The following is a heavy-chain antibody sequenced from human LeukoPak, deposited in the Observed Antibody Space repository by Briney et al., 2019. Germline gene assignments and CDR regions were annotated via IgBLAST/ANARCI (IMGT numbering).Heavy chain of an antibody. CDR1: GFTFSSYS. Sequence: GGSLRLSCSASGFTFSSYSMNWVRQAPGKGLEWVSSISSSSSYIYYADSVKGRFTISRDNAKNSLYLQMNSLRAEDTAVYYCARRTIFGVVYPRYYYYGMDVWGQGTTVTVSS. CDR3: ARRTIFGVVYPRYYYYGMDV. J-gene: IGHJ6*02. CDR2: ISSSSSYI. D-gene: IGHD3-3*01. V-gene: IGHV3-21*01.